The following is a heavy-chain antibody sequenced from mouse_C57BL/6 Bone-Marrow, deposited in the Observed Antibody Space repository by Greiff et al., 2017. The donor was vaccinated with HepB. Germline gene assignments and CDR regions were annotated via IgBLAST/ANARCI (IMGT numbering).Heavy chain of an antibody. CDR1: GYTFTNYW. Sequence: VHLVESGAELVRPGTSVKMSCKASGYTFTNYWIGWAKQRPGHGLEWIGDIYPGGGYTNYNEKFKGKATLTADKSSSTAYMQFSSLTSEDSAIYYCARWLPYYYAMDYWGQGTSVTVSS. D-gene: IGHD2-2*01. J-gene: IGHJ4*01. CDR2: IYPGGGYT. V-gene: IGHV1-63*01. CDR3: ARWLPYYYAMDY.